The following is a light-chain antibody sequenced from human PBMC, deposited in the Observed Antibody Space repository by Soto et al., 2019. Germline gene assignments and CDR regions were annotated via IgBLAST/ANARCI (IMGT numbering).Light chain of an antibody. J-gene: IGKJ1*01. V-gene: IGKV1-5*01. CDR1: QSLNTR. Sequence: DIQLTQSRFTLSASVGEGVTLTCRATQSLNTRLDWYQQRPGKAHKLLIYDASTLESGVPSRFSGGGSGKEFTLTINNLQPDDLATYICQQYKSYSTFGRGTKVDI. CDR3: QQYKSYST. CDR2: DAS.